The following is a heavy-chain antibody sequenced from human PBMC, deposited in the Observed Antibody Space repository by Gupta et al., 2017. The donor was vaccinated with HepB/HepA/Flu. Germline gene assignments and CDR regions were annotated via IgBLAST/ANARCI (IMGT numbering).Heavy chain of an antibody. CDR3: ARAAYGDYSDYYFDY. V-gene: IGHV3-11*01. CDR2: ISSSGSTI. J-gene: IGHJ4*02. CDR1: GFTFSVYY. Sequence: QVQLVESGGGLVKPEGSLRLSWAASGFTFSVYYITWIRQAPGKGLGWVSYISSSGSTIYYADSVKCRFTISRDNAKNSLYLQMNRLRAEDPAVYYCARAAYGDYSDYYFDYWGQGTLVTVSA. D-gene: IGHD4-17*01.